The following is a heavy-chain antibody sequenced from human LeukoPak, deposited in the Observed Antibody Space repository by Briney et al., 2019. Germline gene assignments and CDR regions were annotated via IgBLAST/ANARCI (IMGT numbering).Heavy chain of an antibody. J-gene: IGHJ4*02. CDR3: ARDSGDRTVDY. CDR2: ISGSGGTT. Sequence: GGSLRLSCAASGFNFSSHAMNWVRQAPGEGLEWVSGISGSGGTTYYADSVKGRFTISRDNAKNSLYLQMNSLRAEDTAVYYCARDSGDRTVDYWGQGTLVTVSS. D-gene: IGHD3-10*01. CDR1: GFNFSSHA. V-gene: IGHV3-23*01.